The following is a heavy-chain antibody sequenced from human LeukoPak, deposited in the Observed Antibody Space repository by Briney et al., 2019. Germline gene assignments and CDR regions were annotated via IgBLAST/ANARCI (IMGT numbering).Heavy chain of an antibody. CDR2: ISYDGSNK. D-gene: IGHD3-10*01. CDR1: GFTFSSYA. J-gene: IGHJ4*02. V-gene: IGHV3-30-3*01. Sequence: PGGSLRPSCAASGFTFSSYAMHWVRQAPGKGLEWVAVISYDGSNKYYADSVKGRFTISRDNSKNTLYLQMNSLRAEDTAVYYCARKGPPGGSPWFGDHIWGDPYFDYWGQGTLVTVSS. CDR3: ARKGPPGGSPWFGDHIWGDPYFDY.